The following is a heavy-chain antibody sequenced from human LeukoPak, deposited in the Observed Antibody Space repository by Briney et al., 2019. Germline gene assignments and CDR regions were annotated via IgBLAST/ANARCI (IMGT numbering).Heavy chain of an antibody. J-gene: IGHJ6*03. V-gene: IGHV3-23*01. CDR3: AKNSDRYDFWSGYYTDGDYYYMDV. CDR1: GLTFSSYA. D-gene: IGHD3-3*01. CDR2: ISGSGGST. Sequence: GGSLRLSCAASGLTFSSYAMSWVRQAPGKGLEWVSAISGSGGSTYYADSVKGRFTISRDNSKNTLYLQMNSLRAEDTAVYYCAKNSDRYDFWSGYYTDGDYYYMDVWGKGTTVTVSS.